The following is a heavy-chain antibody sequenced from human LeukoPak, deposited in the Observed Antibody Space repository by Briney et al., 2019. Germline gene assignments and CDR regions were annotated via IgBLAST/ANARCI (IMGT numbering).Heavy chain of an antibody. CDR1: GGSISSYY. D-gene: IGHD3-16*01. CDR2: IYYSGST. Sequence: RASETLSLTCTVSGGSISSYYWSWIRQPPGKRLEWIGYIYYSGSTNYNPSLKSRVTISVDTSKNQFSLKLNSVTAADTAVYYCARGIRSDYDWGIYYFDYWGQGTLVTVSS. J-gene: IGHJ4*02. V-gene: IGHV4-59*01. CDR3: ARGIRSDYDWGIYYFDY.